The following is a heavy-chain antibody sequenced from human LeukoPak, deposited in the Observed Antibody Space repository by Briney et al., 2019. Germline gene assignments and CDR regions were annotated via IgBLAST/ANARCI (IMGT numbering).Heavy chain of an antibody. J-gene: IGHJ6*02. CDR1: GFTFSNYW. V-gene: IGHV3-7*01. D-gene: IGHD2-15*01. Sequence: GGSLRLSCAASGFTFSNYWMSWVRQAPGKGLKWVANIKQDGSEKYYVDSVKGRFTISRDNAKDSLYLQMNSLRAEDTAVYYCAREYCSGGSGYFSMDVWGQGTTVTVSS. CDR3: AREYCSGGSGYFSMDV. CDR2: IKQDGSEK.